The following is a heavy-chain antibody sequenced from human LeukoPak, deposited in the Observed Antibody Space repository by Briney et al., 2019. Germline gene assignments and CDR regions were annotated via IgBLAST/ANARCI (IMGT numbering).Heavy chain of an antibody. D-gene: IGHD6-19*01. J-gene: IGHJ4*02. CDR2: INPNSGGT. CDR3: ASRAGSSAWAIDY. V-gene: IGHV1-2*02. Sequence: ASVKVSCKASGYTFTGYYMHWVRQAPGQGLGWMGWINPNSGGTNYAQKFQGRVTMTRDASISTAYMELNRLRSDDTAVYYCASRAGSSAWAIDYWGQGTLVSVSS. CDR1: GYTFTGYY.